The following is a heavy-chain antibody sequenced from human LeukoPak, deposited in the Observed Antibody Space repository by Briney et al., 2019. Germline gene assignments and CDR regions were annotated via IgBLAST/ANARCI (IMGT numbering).Heavy chain of an antibody. D-gene: IGHD1-26*01. CDR3: ARKLSSGSYMNY. Sequence: ASVKVSCKASGGTFSSYAISWVRQAPGQGLEWMGGIIPIFGTANYAQKFQGRVTITADESTSTAYMELSSLRSEDTAVYYCARKLSSGSYMNYWGQGTLVTVSS. CDR1: GGTFSSYA. J-gene: IGHJ4*02. V-gene: IGHV1-69*01. CDR2: IIPIFGTA.